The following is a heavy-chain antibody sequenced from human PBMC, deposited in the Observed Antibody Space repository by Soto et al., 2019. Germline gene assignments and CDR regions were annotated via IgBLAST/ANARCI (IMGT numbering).Heavy chain of an antibody. CDR1: GYTFTSYG. V-gene: IGHV1-18*01. D-gene: IGHD6-19*01. Sequence: GASVKVSCKASGYTFTSYGISWVRQAPGQGLEWMGWISAYNGNTNYAQKLQGRVTMTADTSTSTAYMGLRSLRSDDTAVYYCARCGEEQWLVRGTFDYWGQGTLVTVSS. CDR3: ARCGEEQWLVRGTFDY. CDR2: ISAYNGNT. J-gene: IGHJ4*02.